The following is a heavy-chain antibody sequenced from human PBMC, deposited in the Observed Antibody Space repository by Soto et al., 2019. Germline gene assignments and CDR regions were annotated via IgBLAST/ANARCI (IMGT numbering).Heavy chain of an antibody. CDR3: AKGGMVVVAATPFRRNWFDT. D-gene: IGHD2-15*01. V-gene: IGHV3-23*01. CDR1: GFTFSSYA. J-gene: IGHJ5*02. Sequence: GGSLRLSCAASGFTFSSYAMSWVRQTPGEGLEWVSAISGSVGSTYYADSVKGRLTISSDNSKNTLYLHMSSLWVEDPAVYYCAKGGMVVVAATPFRRNWFDTRGQGTLVT. CDR2: ISGSVGST.